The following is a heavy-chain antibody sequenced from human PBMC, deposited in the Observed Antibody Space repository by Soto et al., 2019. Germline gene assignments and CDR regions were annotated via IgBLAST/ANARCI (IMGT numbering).Heavy chain of an antibody. D-gene: IGHD5-12*01. Sequence: KTSETLSLTCSVSGASVACGSYYWSWVRQPPGKGLEWIGYIPSRGRPFYNPSLTSRGTISADTSKNQLSLQLTSVTAADTAMYYCARDTYSGYDFGLWGQGTLVTVSS. CDR1: GASVACGSYY. V-gene: IGHV4-30-4*01. CDR3: ARDTYSGYDFGL. J-gene: IGHJ5*02. CDR2: IPSRGRP.